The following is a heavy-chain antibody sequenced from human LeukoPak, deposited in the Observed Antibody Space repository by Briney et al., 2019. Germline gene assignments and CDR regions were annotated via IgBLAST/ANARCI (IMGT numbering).Heavy chain of an antibody. Sequence: SETLSLTCTVPGGSISSGGYYWSWIRQLPGKGLECIGFIYYSGSTFYNPSLKSRVTISIDTSKNQFSLKLSSVTAADTAVYYCASLYYFDSSGYYYGKADIWGQGIMVTVSS. V-gene: IGHV4-31*03. CDR1: GGSISSGGYY. J-gene: IGHJ3*02. D-gene: IGHD3-22*01. CDR2: IYYSGST. CDR3: ASLYYFDSSGYYYGKADI.